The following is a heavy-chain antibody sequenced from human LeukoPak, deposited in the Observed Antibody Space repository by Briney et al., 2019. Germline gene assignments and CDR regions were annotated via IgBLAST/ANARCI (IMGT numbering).Heavy chain of an antibody. J-gene: IGHJ4*02. D-gene: IGHD3-10*01. Sequence: ASVKVSCKASGYTFTSYGISWVRQAPGQGLEWMGWISAYNGNTNYAQKFQGRVTITTDESTSTAYMELSSLRSEDTAVYYCARDGSGSLHTKAYYFDYWGQGTLVTVSS. CDR3: ARDGSGSLHTKAYYFDY. V-gene: IGHV1-18*01. CDR1: GYTFTSYG. CDR2: ISAYNGNT.